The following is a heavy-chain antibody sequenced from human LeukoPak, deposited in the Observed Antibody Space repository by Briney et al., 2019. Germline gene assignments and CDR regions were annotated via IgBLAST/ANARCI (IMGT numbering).Heavy chain of an antibody. D-gene: IGHD3-16*01. CDR1: GGSISSGGYY. Sequence: SETLSLTCTVSGGSISSGGYYWSSIRQHPGTCLESIGYIYYSGSTYYSPSLKSRVTISVDTSKNQFSLKLSSVTAADMAVYYCARVGLAAFDIWGQGTMVTVSS. CDR3: ARVGLAAFDI. CDR2: IYYSGST. J-gene: IGHJ3*02. V-gene: IGHV4-31*03.